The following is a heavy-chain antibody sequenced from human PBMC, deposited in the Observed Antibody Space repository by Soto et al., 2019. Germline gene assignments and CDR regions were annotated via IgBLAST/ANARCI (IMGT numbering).Heavy chain of an antibody. CDR3: ADPSPPAS. CDR1: GFTFSSYA. J-gene: IGHJ5*02. V-gene: IGHV3-23*01. CDR2: IRASVGTT. Sequence: SLRLSCAASGFTFSSYAMNWVRQAPGKGLEWVSAIRASVGTTYYADSVKGRFTISRDNSKNTLYLQMNSLRAEDTAVYYCADPSPPASWGQGTLVTVSS.